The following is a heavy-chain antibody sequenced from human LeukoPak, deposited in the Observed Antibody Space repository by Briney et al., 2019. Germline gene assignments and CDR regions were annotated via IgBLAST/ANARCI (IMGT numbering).Heavy chain of an antibody. J-gene: IGHJ6*02. CDR1: GGSISSYY. Sequence: SETLSLTCTVSGGSISSYYWSWIRQPPGKGLEWIGYIYYSGSTNYNPSLKSRVTISVDTYKNQFSLKLSSVTAADTAVYYCARWGSYSSSWSGMEVWGQGTTVTVSS. D-gene: IGHD6-13*01. V-gene: IGHV4-59*01. CDR3: ARWGSYSSSWSGMEV. CDR2: IYYSGST.